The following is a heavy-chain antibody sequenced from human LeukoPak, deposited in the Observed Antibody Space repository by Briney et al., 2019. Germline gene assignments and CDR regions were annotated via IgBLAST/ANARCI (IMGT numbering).Heavy chain of an antibody. CDR1: GGTFSSYA. Sequence: SVKVSCKASGGTFSSYAISWVRQAPGQGLEWMGGIFPIFGTANYAQKFQGRVTITADESTSTAYMELSSLRSEDTAVYYCARGYCSSTSCHRGAFDIWGQGTMVTVSS. D-gene: IGHD2-2*01. J-gene: IGHJ3*02. V-gene: IGHV1-69*13. CDR3: ARGYCSSTSCHRGAFDI. CDR2: IFPIFGTA.